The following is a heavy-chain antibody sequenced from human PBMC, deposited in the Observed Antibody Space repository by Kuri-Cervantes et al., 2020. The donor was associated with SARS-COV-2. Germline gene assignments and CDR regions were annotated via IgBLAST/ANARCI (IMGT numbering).Heavy chain of an antibody. CDR2: INHSGST. CDR1: GGSFSGYY. CDR3: ARGRQFWDIVVVVAARWFDP. V-gene: IGHV4-34*01. Sequence: SQTLSLTCAVYGGSFSGYYRSWIRQPPGKGLEWIGEINHSGSTNYNPSLKSRVTISVDTSKNQFSLKLSSVTAADTAVYYCARGRQFWDIVVVVAARWFDPWGQGTLVTVSS. D-gene: IGHD2-15*01. J-gene: IGHJ5*02.